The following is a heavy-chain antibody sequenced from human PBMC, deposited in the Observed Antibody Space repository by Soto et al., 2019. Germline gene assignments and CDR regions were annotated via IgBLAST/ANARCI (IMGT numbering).Heavy chain of an antibody. V-gene: IGHV4-34*01. CDR1: GGSFSGYY. J-gene: IGHJ4*02. CDR2: INHSGST. D-gene: IGHD3-22*01. Sequence: ASETLSLTCAVYGGSFSGYYWSWIRQPPGKGLEWIGEINHSGSTNYNPSLKSRVTISVDTSKNQFSLKLSSVTAADTAVYYCARALRITMMPPMQQNYYFDYWGQGTLVTVSS. CDR3: ARALRITMMPPMQQNYYFDY.